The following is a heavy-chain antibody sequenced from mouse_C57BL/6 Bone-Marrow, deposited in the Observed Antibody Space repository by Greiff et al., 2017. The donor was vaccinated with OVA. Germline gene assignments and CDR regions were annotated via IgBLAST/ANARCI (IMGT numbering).Heavy chain of an antibody. Sequence: VQLVESGAELVKPGASVKISCKASGYAFSSYWMNWGKQRPGKGLEWIGQIYPGDGDTNYNGKFKDKASLTADKSSSTAYMQLSSLTSEDSAVYFCARGAYWGQGTLVTVSA. CDR2: IYPGDGDT. V-gene: IGHV1-80*01. J-gene: IGHJ3*01. CDR3: ARGAY. CDR1: GYAFSSYW.